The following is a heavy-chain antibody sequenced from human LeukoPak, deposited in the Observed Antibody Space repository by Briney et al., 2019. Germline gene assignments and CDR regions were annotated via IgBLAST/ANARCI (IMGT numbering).Heavy chain of an antibody. CDR3: ARDRGTELLPFHY. Sequence: ASVKVSCKASGYTFTGYYMHWVRQAPGQGLEWMGWINPNSGGTNYAQKFQGRVTMTEDTSTSTVYMELSSLRSEDTAVYYCARDRGTELLPFHYWGQGTLVTVSS. D-gene: IGHD3-22*01. CDR1: GYTFTGYY. CDR2: INPNSGGT. V-gene: IGHV1-2*02. J-gene: IGHJ4*02.